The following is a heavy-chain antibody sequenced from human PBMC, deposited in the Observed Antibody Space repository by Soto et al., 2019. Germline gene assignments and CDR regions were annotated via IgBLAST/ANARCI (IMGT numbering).Heavy chain of an antibody. J-gene: IGHJ3*02. CDR1: GFTFSSYG. CDR2: IWYDGSSK. CDR3: ASPIGGERDAFDI. D-gene: IGHD2-21*01. V-gene: IGHV3-33*01. Sequence: QVQLVESGGGVVQPGRSLRLSCAASGFTFSSYGMHWVRQAPGKGLEWVAVIWYDGSSKYYADSVKGRFTISRDNSKNTLYLQMNSLRAEDTAVYYCASPIGGERDAFDIWGQGTMVPVSS.